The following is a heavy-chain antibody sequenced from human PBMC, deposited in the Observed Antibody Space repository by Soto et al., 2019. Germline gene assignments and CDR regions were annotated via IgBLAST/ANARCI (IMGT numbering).Heavy chain of an antibody. Sequence: EVQLVESGGGLVKPGGSLRLSCAASGFTFSSYSMNWVRQAPGKGLEWVSSISSSSSYIYYADSVKGRFTISRDNAKNTLYLQMNSMSAEDTAGYYCARADSGDVISYYYYGMDVWGQGATVTVSS. CDR3: ARADSGDVISYYYYGMDV. D-gene: IGHD3-10*01. J-gene: IGHJ6*02. CDR1: GFTFSSYS. V-gene: IGHV3-21*01. CDR2: ISSSSSYI.